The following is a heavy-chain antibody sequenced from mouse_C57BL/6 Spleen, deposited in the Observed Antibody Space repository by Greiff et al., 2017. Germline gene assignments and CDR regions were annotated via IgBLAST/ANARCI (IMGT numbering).Heavy chain of an antibody. V-gene: IGHV1-81*01. CDR2: IYPRSGNT. Sequence: VQLQESGAELARPGASVKLSCKASGYTFTSYGISWVKQRTGQGLEWIGEIYPRSGNTYYNEKFKGKATLTADKSSSTAYMELRSLTSEDSAVYFCARGITTVVAPTGTFDYWGQGTTLTVSS. CDR1: GYTFTSYG. J-gene: IGHJ2*01. CDR3: ARGITTVVAPTGTFDY. D-gene: IGHD1-1*01.